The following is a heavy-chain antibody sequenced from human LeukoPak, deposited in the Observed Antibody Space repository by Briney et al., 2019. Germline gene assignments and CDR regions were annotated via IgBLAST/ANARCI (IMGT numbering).Heavy chain of an antibody. V-gene: IGHV4-30-2*01. D-gene: IGHD3-16*01. Sequence: SETLSLTCAVSGGSISSGGYSWSWIRQPPGKGLEWIGYIYHSGSTYYNPSLKSRVTISVDTSKNQFSLKLSSVTAADTAVYYCARLSYASGPPSDYWGQGTLVTVSS. CDR1: GGSISSGGYS. CDR3: ARLSYASGPPSDY. J-gene: IGHJ4*02. CDR2: IYHSGST.